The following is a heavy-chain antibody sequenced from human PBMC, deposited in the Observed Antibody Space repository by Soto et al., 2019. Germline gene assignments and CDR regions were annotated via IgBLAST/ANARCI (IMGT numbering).Heavy chain of an antibody. J-gene: IGHJ4*02. CDR1: GFIFSDYY. CDR2: ISSSDNII. D-gene: IGHD3-22*01. Sequence: LRLSCAASGFIFSDYYMSWIRQAPGKGLEWISYISSSDNIIYYADSVKGRFTISRDNAKNSLYLQMNSLRAEDTAVYYCARDRGYYDSSGYFDYWGQGTLVTVSS. V-gene: IGHV3-11*01. CDR3: ARDRGYYDSSGYFDY.